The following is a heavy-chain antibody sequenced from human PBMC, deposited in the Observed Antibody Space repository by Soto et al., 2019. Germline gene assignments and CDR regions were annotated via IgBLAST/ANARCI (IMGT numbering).Heavy chain of an antibody. Sequence: ASVKVSCTDSGYTFTNYGIIWVRQAPGQGLEWMGWMNPNSGNTGYAQKFQGRVTMTRNTSISTAYMELSSLRSEDTAVYYCARGPLHLGELSLRDAFDIWGQGTMVTVSS. V-gene: IGHV1-8*02. J-gene: IGHJ3*02. CDR1: GYTFTNYG. CDR2: MNPNSGNT. D-gene: IGHD3-16*02. CDR3: ARGPLHLGELSLRDAFDI.